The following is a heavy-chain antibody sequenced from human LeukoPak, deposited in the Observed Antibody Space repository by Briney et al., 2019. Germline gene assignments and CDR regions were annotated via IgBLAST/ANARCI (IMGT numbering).Heavy chain of an antibody. Sequence: ASETLSLTCAVYGGSFSGYYWSWIRQPPGKGLEWIGEINHSGSTNYNPSLKSRVTVSVDTSKNQFSLKLSSVTAADTAVYYCARDPYCTNGVCYSAHFDYWGQGTLVTVSS. J-gene: IGHJ4*02. CDR1: GGSFSGYY. V-gene: IGHV4-34*01. D-gene: IGHD2-8*01. CDR3: ARDPYCTNGVCYSAHFDY. CDR2: INHSGST.